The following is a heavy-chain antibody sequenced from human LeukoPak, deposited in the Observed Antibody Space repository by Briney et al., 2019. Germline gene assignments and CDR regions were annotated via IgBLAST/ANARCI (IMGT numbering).Heavy chain of an antibody. Sequence: ASETLSLTCTVSGGSISSYYWSWIRQPPGKGLEWIGYIYYSGSTNYNPSLKSRVTISVDTSKNQFSLKLSSVTAADTAVYYCARIAVAGYFDYWGQGTLVTVSS. V-gene: IGHV4-59*01. CDR3: ARIAVAGYFDY. CDR2: IYYSGST. D-gene: IGHD6-19*01. CDR1: GGSISSYY. J-gene: IGHJ4*02.